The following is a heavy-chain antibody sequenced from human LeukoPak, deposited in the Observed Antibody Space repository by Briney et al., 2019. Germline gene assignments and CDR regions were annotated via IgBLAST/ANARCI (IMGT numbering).Heavy chain of an antibody. CDR3: ARKSPAMPFDY. J-gene: IGHJ4*02. CDR1: GVSISSGGYY. D-gene: IGHD2-2*01. Sequence: KASETLSLTCTVSGVSISSGGYYWSWIRQHPGKGLEWIGYIYYSGSTYYNPSLKSRVTISVDTSKNQFSLKLSSVTAADTAVYYCARKSPAMPFDYWGQGTLVTVSS. CDR2: IYYSGST. V-gene: IGHV4-31*03.